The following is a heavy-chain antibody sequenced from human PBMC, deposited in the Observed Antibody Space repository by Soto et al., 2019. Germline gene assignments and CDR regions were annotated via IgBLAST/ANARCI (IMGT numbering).Heavy chain of an antibody. CDR2: ISAYNGNT. J-gene: IGHJ4*02. V-gene: IGHV1-18*01. CDR3: ARATLLRFLEGPEFDY. D-gene: IGHD3-3*01. Sequence: QVQLVQSGAEVKKPGASVKVSCKASGYTFTSYGISWVRQAPGQGLEWMGWISAYNGNTNYAQKLQGRVTMTTDTPTSTAYMELRSLSSDDTAVYYCARATLLRFLEGPEFDYWGQGTLVTVSS. CDR1: GYTFTSYG.